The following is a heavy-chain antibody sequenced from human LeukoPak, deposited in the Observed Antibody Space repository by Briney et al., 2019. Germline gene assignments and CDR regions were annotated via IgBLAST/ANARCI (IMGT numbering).Heavy chain of an antibody. J-gene: IGHJ4*02. Sequence: SGGSLRLSCVVSGFTISTYALHWVRQAPGKGLEWVSVIYSDGSTYYADSVKGRFTISRDNSKNTLYLQMNSLRAEDTAVYYCANNTRLFRESGDYWGQGTLVTVSS. V-gene: IGHV3-NL1*01. CDR2: IYSDGST. CDR1: GFTISTYA. D-gene: IGHD3-10*01. CDR3: ANNTRLFRESGDY.